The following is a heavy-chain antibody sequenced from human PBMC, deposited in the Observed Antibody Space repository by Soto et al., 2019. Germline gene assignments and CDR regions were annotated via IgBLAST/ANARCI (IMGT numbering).Heavy chain of an antibody. J-gene: IGHJ6*02. V-gene: IGHV4-59*01. D-gene: IGHD1-20*01. Sequence: PPHTLSLTCTISCGSISTYCCTWIRQPPGKGLEWIGYIYYSGITNYNPSLKSRVTISVDTSKNQFSLKLSSVTAADTAVYYCARYKSNYYYGMDVWGQGTTVT. CDR1: CGSISTYC. CDR2: IYYSGIT. CDR3: ARYKSNYYYGMDV.